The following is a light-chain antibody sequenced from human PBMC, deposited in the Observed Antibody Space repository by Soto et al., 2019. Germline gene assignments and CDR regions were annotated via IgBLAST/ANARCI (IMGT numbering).Light chain of an antibody. J-gene: IGKJ1*01. V-gene: IGKV2-28*01. CDR3: MQALQTPRT. CDR2: LGS. Sequence: DIVMTQSPLSLPVTPGEPASISCRSSQSLLHSNGYNYLDWYLQKPGQSPQLLIYLGSNRASGVPDRFRVSGSGIDFTLKISRVEAEDVGVYYCMQALQTPRTFGQGTKVEI. CDR1: QSLLHSNGYNY.